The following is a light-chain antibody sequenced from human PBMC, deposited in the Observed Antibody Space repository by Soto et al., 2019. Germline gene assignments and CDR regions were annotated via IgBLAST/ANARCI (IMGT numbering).Light chain of an antibody. Sequence: QSVLTQPPSVSGAPGQRVTISCTGSSSNIGTNYDVSWYQQHPGKAPKLMIYDVSNRPSGVSSRFSGSKSGNTASLTISELQAEDEADYYCSSYTSSSTLYVFGTGTKVTVL. CDR3: SSYTSSSTLYV. J-gene: IGLJ1*01. CDR2: DVS. V-gene: IGLV2-14*01. CDR1: SSNIGTNYD.